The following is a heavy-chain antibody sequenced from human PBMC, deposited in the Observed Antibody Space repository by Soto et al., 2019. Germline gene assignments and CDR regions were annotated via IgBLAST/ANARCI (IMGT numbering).Heavy chain of an antibody. V-gene: IGHV1-46*01. J-gene: IGHJ5*02. D-gene: IGHD4-17*01. CDR1: GYTFTSYY. CDR3: ARAVTTKKIWFDP. Sequence: QVQLVQSGAEVKKPGASVKVSCKASGYTFTSYYMHWVRQAPGQGLEWMGIINPSGGSTSYAQKFQGRVTMTRETSTSTVYMELSSLRSEDTAVYYCARAVTTKKIWFDPWGQGTLVTVSS. CDR2: INPSGGST.